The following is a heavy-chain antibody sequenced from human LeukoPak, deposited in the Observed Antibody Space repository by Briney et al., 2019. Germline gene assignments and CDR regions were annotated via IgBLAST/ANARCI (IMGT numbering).Heavy chain of an antibody. CDR2: IYTSGST. CDR1: GGSISSYY. D-gene: IGHD3-16*01. Sequence: SETLSLTCTVSGGSISSYYWSWLRQPAGKGLEWIGRIYTSGSTSYNSSLKSRVTMSVDTSKNQFSLQLSSVPAADTAVYYCASVMGGGLDRWGQGTLVTVSS. V-gene: IGHV4-4*07. J-gene: IGHJ5*02. CDR3: ASVMGGGLDR.